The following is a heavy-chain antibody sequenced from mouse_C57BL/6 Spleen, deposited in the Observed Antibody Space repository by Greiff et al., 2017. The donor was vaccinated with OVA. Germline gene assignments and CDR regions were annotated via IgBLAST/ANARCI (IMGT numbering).Heavy chain of an antibody. CDR1: GFNIKNTY. CDR2: IDPANGNP. CDR3: ARPYDYDAAWLAY. J-gene: IGHJ3*01. D-gene: IGHD2-4*01. Sequence: EVQLLESVAELVRPGASVKLSCTASGFNIKNTYMHWVKQRPEQGLEWIGRIDPANGNPKYAPKFQGKATITADTSSNAAYLQLSSLTSEDTAIYYCARPYDYDAAWLAYWGQGTLVTVSA. V-gene: IGHV14-3*01.